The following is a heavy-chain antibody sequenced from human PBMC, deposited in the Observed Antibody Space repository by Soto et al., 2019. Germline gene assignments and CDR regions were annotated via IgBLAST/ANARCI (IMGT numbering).Heavy chain of an antibody. V-gene: IGHV3-23*01. J-gene: IGHJ4*02. CDR3: AKDRNYYDSSGYDY. D-gene: IGHD3-22*01. Sequence: GESLKISCAASGFTFNSYAMSWVRQAPGKGLEWVSTIIGSGGSTYYADSVKGRFSVSRDNSKNTLYLQMNSLRAEDTAVYYCAKDRNYYDSSGYDYWGQETLVTVSS. CDR2: IIGSGGST. CDR1: GFTFNSYA.